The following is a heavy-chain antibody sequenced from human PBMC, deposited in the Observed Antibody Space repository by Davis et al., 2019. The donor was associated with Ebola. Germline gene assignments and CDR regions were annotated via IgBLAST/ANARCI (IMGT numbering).Heavy chain of an antibody. J-gene: IGHJ6*02. CDR1: GLSFYNAW. CDR2: IKSKTDGGTT. Sequence: GESLKISCAASGLSFYNAWMSWVRQAPGKGLEWVGRIKSKTDGGTTDYAAPVKGRFTISRDDSKNTLYLQMNSLKTEDTAVYYCTTGPVYSSSWYDGMDVWGQGTTVTVSS. CDR3: TTGPVYSSSWYDGMDV. V-gene: IGHV3-15*01. D-gene: IGHD6-13*01.